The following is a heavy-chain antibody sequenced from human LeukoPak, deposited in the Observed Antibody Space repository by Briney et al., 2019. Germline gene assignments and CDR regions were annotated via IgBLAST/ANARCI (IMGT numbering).Heavy chain of an antibody. CDR3: VVGGVDRPWEGGMDV. J-gene: IGHJ6*02. CDR1: GLTLRNYA. V-gene: IGHV3-64*05. D-gene: IGHD1-26*01. Sequence: GGSPRISCSASGLTLRNYAMHWVRQAPERGLEYVSAINNNGGNTYYADSVKGRFTISRDNSKNTLYFQMSSLRIEDTAVYYCVVGGVDRPWEGGMDVWGQGTTVTVTS. CDR2: INNNGGNT.